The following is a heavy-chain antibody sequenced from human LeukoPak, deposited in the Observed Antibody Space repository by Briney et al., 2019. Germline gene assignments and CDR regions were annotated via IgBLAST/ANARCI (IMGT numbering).Heavy chain of an antibody. Sequence: PGGSLRLSCAASGFTFSSYAMSWVRQAPGKGLEWVSAISGSGGSTYYAGSVKGRFTISRDNSKNTLYLQMNSLRAEDTAVYYCAKDLWGSCSSTSCYDDAFDIWGQGTMVTVSS. J-gene: IGHJ3*02. CDR2: ISGSGGST. CDR3: AKDLWGSCSSTSCYDDAFDI. CDR1: GFTFSSYA. V-gene: IGHV3-23*01. D-gene: IGHD2-2*01.